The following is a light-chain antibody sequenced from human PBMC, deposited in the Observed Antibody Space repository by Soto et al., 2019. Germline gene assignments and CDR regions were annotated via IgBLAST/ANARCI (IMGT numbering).Light chain of an antibody. Sequence: QSALTQPASVSESPGQSISISCGGGRNDIGTYNLVSLYQQHPGKAPKLIIYEGNKRPSGVSNRFSGSRSGNTASLTISGLQAEDEADYYCCSYTDGSSLLFGGGTKVTVL. J-gene: IGLJ3*02. CDR3: CSYTDGSSLL. CDR2: EGN. CDR1: RNDIGTYNL. V-gene: IGLV2-23*01.